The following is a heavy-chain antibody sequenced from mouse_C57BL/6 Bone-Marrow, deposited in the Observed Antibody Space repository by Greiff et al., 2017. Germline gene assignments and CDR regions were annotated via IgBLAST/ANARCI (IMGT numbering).Heavy chain of an antibody. V-gene: IGHV14-4*01. CDR2: IDPENGDT. CDR1: GFNIKDDY. D-gene: IGHD4-1*01. CDR3: TTEKLTGSFAY. Sequence: EVQLQQSGAELVRPGASVKLSCTASGFNIKDDYMHWVKQRPEQGLEWIGWIDPENGDTEYASKFQGKATITADTSSNTAYLQLSSLTSEDTAVYYCTTEKLTGSFAYWGQGTLVTVSA. J-gene: IGHJ3*01.